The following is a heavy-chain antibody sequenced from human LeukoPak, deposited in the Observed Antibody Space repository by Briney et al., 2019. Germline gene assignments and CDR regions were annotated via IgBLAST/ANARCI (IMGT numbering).Heavy chain of an antibody. CDR1: GFTFSNAW. Sequence: GGSLRLSCAASGFTFSNAWMNWVRQAPGKGLEWVGRIKSKTDGGTADYAAPVKGRFTISRDDSKNTLYLPMNSLKTEDTAVYYCTTVRVRSYDFWSGYPDYWGQGTLVTVSS. CDR2: IKSKTDGGTA. J-gene: IGHJ4*02. V-gene: IGHV3-15*01. D-gene: IGHD3-3*01. CDR3: TTVRVRSYDFWSGYPDY.